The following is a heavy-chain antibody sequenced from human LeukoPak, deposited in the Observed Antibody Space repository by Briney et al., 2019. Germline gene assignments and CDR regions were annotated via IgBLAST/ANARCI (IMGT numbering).Heavy chain of an antibody. D-gene: IGHD3-10*01. Sequence: SETLSLTCTVSGGSISGYYWSWIRQPPGKGLEWIAYIYCGGTTNYNPSLKSRLTISVDTSKNQFSLKLSSVTAADTAVYYCARHLLLWFGAAYFDYWGQGTLVTVSS. CDR2: IYCGGTT. V-gene: IGHV4-59*08. J-gene: IGHJ4*02. CDR3: ARHLLLWFGAAYFDY. CDR1: GGSISGYY.